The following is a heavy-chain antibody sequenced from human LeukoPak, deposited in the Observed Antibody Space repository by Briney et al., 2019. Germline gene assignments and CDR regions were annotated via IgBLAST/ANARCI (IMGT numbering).Heavy chain of an antibody. CDR3: AKYIIVSGSIDY. J-gene: IGHJ4*02. V-gene: IGHV4-61*08. D-gene: IGHD5/OR15-5a*01. CDR1: GDSVSGGGHF. Sequence: SETLSLTCTVSGDSVSGGGHFWSWIRQPPGKGLEWIGYVYNSGSTNYSPSLKSRVTISVDTSKNQFSLKLTSVTAADTAVYYCAKYIIVSGSIDYWGQGSLVIVSS. CDR2: VYNSGST.